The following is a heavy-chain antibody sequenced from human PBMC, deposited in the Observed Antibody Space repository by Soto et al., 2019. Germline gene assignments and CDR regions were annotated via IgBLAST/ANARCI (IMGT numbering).Heavy chain of an antibody. Sequence: PSETLSLTCTVSNGSISTYYWTWVRQPPGKGLEWIGYVYYSGTTNYNPTLKSRVGMSIDTSKNQFSLELKSVTAAGTATYYCVRDYLLTGFDTWGQGTLVTVS. J-gene: IGHJ5*02. CDR3: VRDYLLTGFDT. CDR1: NGSISTYY. D-gene: IGHD3-9*01. CDR2: VYYSGTT. V-gene: IGHV4-59*01.